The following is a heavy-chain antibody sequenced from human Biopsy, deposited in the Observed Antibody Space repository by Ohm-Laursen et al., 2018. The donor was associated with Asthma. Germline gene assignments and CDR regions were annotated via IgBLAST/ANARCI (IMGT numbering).Heavy chain of an antibody. CDR2: IYYSGST. CDR3: VSPPGY. Sequence: GTLSLTCTVSGGSINNYYWGWIRRPPGKGLEFIGTIYYSGSTYYNPSLKSRVTLSVDASKNQFSLKLTSVTAADTAVYYCVSPPGYWGQGTRVTVSS. CDR1: GGSINNYY. V-gene: IGHV4-39*01. J-gene: IGHJ4*02.